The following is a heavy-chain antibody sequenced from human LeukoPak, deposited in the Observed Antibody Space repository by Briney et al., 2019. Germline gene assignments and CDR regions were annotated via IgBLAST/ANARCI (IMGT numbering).Heavy chain of an antibody. V-gene: IGHV3-74*01. Sequence: GGSLRLSCAASGFTFSSYWMHWVRQAPGKGLVWVSRINSDGSSTSYADSVKGRFTISRDDSKNTLYLQMNSLRAEDTAVYYCARGDWTAVGAFDIWGQGTMVTVSS. J-gene: IGHJ3*02. CDR1: GFTFSSYW. CDR3: ARGDWTAVGAFDI. D-gene: IGHD1-1*01. CDR2: INSDGSST.